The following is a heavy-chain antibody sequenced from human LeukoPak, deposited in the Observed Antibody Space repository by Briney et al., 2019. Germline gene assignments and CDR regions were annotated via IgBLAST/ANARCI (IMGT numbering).Heavy chain of an antibody. V-gene: IGHV3-7*04. CDR3: ARVAGEGYFDWLLPYYFDY. CDR1: GFTFSSYW. CDR2: IKQDGSEK. D-gene: IGHD3-9*01. J-gene: IGHJ4*02. Sequence: PGGSLRLSCAASGFTFSSYWMSWVRQAPGKGLEWVANIKQDGSEKYYVDSVKGRFTISRDNAKNSLYLQMNSLRAEDTAVYYCARVAGEGYFDWLLPYYFDYWGQGTLVTVSS.